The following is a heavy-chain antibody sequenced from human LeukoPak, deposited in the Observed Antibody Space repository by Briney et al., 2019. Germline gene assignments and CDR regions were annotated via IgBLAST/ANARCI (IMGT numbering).Heavy chain of an antibody. CDR2: IKRDGSEK. Sequence: GSLRLSFAAAGFTFSSYWMSWVRRAPGKGLEGVANIKRDGSEKYYVDSVKGRFTISRDNAKNSLYLQMNSLRAEDTAVYYCARDFETYYYDSSGRDAFDIWGQGTMVTVSS. CDR1: GFTFSSYW. D-gene: IGHD3-22*01. V-gene: IGHV3-7*01. J-gene: IGHJ3*02. CDR3: ARDFETYYYDSSGRDAFDI.